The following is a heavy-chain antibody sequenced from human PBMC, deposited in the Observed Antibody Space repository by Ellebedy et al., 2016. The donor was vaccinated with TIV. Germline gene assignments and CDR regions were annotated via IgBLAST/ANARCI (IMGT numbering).Heavy chain of an antibody. V-gene: IGHV1-2*02. CDR3: ARYISEYTSSWFTWFDP. Sequence: AASVKVSCKASGYTFTDYYVHWVRQAPGQGLEWMGWINPNSGGTIYAQKFQGRVTMTRDTSISTAYMELSRLKSDDTAVYYCARYISEYTSSWFTWFDPWGQGTLVTVSS. J-gene: IGHJ5*02. D-gene: IGHD6-13*01. CDR2: INPNSGGT. CDR1: GYTFTDYY.